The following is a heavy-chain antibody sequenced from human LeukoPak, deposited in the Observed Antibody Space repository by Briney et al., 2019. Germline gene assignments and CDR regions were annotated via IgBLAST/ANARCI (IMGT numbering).Heavy chain of an antibody. V-gene: IGHV4-59*01. Sequence: SETLSLTCTVSGGSISSYYWSWIRQPPGKGLEWIGYIYYSGSTTYNPSLKSRVTISVDTSKNQFSLKLSSVTAADTAVYYCAGTPNWFDPWGQGTLVTVSS. D-gene: IGHD2-15*01. J-gene: IGHJ5*02. CDR1: GGSISSYY. CDR2: IYYSGST. CDR3: AGTPNWFDP.